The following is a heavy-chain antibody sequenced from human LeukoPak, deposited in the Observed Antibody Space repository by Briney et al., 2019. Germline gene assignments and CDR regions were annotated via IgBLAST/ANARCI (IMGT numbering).Heavy chain of an antibody. CDR2: ICSSGSTI. CDR3: ARGRSTTMIVVVITPFDY. Sequence: GGSLRLSCAASGFTFSSYEMNWVRQAPGKGLEWVSYICSSGSTIYYADSVKGRFTISRDNAKNSLYLKMNSLRAEDTAVYYCARGRSTTMIVVVITPFDYWGQGTLVTVSS. J-gene: IGHJ4*02. V-gene: IGHV3-48*03. CDR1: GFTFSSYE. D-gene: IGHD3-22*01.